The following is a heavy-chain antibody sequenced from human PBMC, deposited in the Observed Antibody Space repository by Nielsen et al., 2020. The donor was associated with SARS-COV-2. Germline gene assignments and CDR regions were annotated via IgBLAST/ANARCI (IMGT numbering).Heavy chain of an antibody. CDR1: GGSISSYY. D-gene: IGHD1-26*01. V-gene: IGHV4-59*01. CDR2: IYYSGTT. Sequence: SETLSLTCTVSGGSISSYYWSWIRQPPGKGLEWIGYIYYSGTTNYNSSLKSRVTISIDTSKNQFSLEMSSVTAADTAVFYCARDRGGSNAIFDSWGQGTLVTVSS. CDR3: ARDRGGSNAIFDS. J-gene: IGHJ4*02.